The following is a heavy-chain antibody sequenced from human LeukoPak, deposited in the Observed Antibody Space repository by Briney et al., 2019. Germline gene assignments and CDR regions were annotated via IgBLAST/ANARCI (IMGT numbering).Heavy chain of an antibody. D-gene: IGHD5-12*01. CDR2: IRSDGVEK. CDR3: AREFTGYENTDY. J-gene: IGHJ4*02. Sequence: GGSLRLSCTAAGFSLSMYWMSWVRQAPGKGLEWVANIRSDGVEKYYVDSVRGRFTISTDTAKNTLYLQMNSLRADDTAVYYCAREFTGYENTDYWGQGTLVTVSS. V-gene: IGHV3-7*03. CDR1: GFSLSMYW.